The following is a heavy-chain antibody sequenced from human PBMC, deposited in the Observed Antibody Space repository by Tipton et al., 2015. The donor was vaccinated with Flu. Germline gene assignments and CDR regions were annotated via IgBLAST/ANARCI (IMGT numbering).Heavy chain of an antibody. D-gene: IGHD2-2*01. CDR3: ARDPCSSTSCSPHNYYYYGMDV. J-gene: IGHJ6*02. Sequence: TLSLTCTVSGYSISSGYYWDWIRQPPGKGLEWIGSIYHSGSTYYNPSLKSRVTISVDTSKNQFSLKLSSVTAADTAVYYCARDPCSSTSCSPHNYYYYGMDVWGQGP. CDR2: IYHSGST. V-gene: IGHV4-38-2*02. CDR1: GYSISSGYY.